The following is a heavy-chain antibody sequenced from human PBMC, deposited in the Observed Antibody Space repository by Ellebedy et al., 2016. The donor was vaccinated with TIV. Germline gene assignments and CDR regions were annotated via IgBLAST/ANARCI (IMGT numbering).Heavy chain of an antibody. D-gene: IGHD1-14*01. J-gene: IGHJ6*03. CDR1: GGSISSSSYY. V-gene: IGHV4-39*07. CDR2: INHSGST. CDR3: ARVLAYRTYYYYYMDV. Sequence: SETLSLXXTVSGGSISSSSYYWGWIRQPPGKGLEWIGEINHSGSTNYNPSLKSRVTISVDTSKNQFSLKLSSVTAADTAVYYCARVLAYRTYYYYYMDVWGKGTTVTVSS.